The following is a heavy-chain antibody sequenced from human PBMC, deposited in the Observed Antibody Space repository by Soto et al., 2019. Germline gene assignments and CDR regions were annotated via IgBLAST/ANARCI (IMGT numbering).Heavy chain of an antibody. Sequence: GGSLRLSCAASGFTFSSYSMNWVRQAPGKGLEWVSSISSSSSYIYYADSVKGRFTISRDNAKNSLYLQINNLRAEDTAVYYCARDPGGWEIRHYYYYAMAGWGQGTTVT. CDR1: GFTFSSYS. D-gene: IGHD1-26*01. CDR2: ISSSSSYI. J-gene: IGHJ6*02. V-gene: IGHV3-21*01. CDR3: ARDPGGWEIRHYYYYAMAG.